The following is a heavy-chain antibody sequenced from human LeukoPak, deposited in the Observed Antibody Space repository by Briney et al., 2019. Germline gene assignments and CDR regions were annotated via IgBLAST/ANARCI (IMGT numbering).Heavy chain of an antibody. CDR3: ARGDYYYYYYMDV. J-gene: IGHJ6*03. CDR2: IYTSGST. D-gene: IGHD3-10*01. CDR1: GGSISSYY. Sequence: SETLSLTCTVSGGSISSYYWSWLRQPPGKGLEWIGYIYTSGSTNYNPSLKSRVTISVDTSKNQFSLKLSSVTAADTAVYYCARGDYYYYYYMDVWGKGTTVTVSS. V-gene: IGHV4-4*09.